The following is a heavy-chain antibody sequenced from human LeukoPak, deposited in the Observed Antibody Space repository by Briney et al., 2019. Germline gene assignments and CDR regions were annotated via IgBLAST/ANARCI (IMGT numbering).Heavy chain of an antibody. Sequence: SETLPLTCAVSGGSISSGGYSWSWIRQPPGKGLEWIGYIYHSGSTYYNPSLKSRVTISVDRSKNQFSLKLSSVTAADTAVYYCARDRGDGYNPPYGMDVWGQGTTVTVSS. CDR2: IYHSGST. V-gene: IGHV4-30-2*01. CDR3: ARDRGDGYNPPYGMDV. D-gene: IGHD5-24*01. CDR1: GGSISSGGYS. J-gene: IGHJ6*02.